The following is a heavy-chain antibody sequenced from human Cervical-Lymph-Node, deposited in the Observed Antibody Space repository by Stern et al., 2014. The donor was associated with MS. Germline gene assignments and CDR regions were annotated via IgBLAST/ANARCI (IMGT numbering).Heavy chain of an antibody. CDR1: GHTFNSHA. V-gene: IGHV1-18*01. Sequence: QVKLVESGAEVKKPGASVKVSCKASGHTFNSHAITWVRQVPGQGLEWVGWINSYNGNTNYAQKLQGRVTMTSDTSTSTAYMELRSLRFDDTAVYYCATDMGFEAAAHDYWGQGTLVTVSS. CDR3: ATDMGFEAAAHDY. CDR2: INSYNGNT. D-gene: IGHD6-13*01. J-gene: IGHJ4*02.